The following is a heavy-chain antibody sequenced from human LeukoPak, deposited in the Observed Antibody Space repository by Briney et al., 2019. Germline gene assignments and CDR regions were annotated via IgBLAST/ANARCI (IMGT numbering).Heavy chain of an antibody. V-gene: IGHV4-59*12. CDR3: ARGYCSSTSCDWFDP. CDR2: IYYSGST. D-gene: IGHD2-2*01. CDR1: GGSISSYY. J-gene: IGHJ5*02. Sequence: SETLSLTCTVSGGSISSYYWSWIRQPAGKGLEWIEYIYYSGSTYYNPSLKSRVTISVDTSKNQFSLKLISVTAADTAVYYCARGYCSSTSCDWFDPWGQGTLVTVSS.